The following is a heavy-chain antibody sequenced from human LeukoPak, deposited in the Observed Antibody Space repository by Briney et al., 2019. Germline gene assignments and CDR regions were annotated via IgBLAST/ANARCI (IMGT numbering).Heavy chain of an antibody. D-gene: IGHD2-15*01. V-gene: IGHV3-23*01. CDR2: VGGGGQRT. Sequence: GGSLRLSCAASGLSFGAHAMHWVRQAPGMGLEWVSGVGGGGQRTHYADSVKGRFTISRDNSKNTLYLQVNSLRAEDTAIYYCAKDRGYYVDTGTINFWGQGTLVTVSS. J-gene: IGHJ4*02. CDR1: GLSFGAHA. CDR3: AKDRGYYVDTGTINF.